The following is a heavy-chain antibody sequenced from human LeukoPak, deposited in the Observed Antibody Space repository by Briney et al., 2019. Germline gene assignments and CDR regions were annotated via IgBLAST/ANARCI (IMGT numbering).Heavy chain of an antibody. CDR2: IYYSGST. V-gene: IGHV4-39*01. CDR1: GVSITSSSYY. CDR3: ARQEIGLRSFDP. J-gene: IGHJ5*02. Sequence: SETLSLTCTVSGVSITSSSYYWGWIRQPPGKGLEWIGSIYYSGSTYYNPSLKSRVTISVDTSKNQFSLNLSSVTAADTAVYYCARQEIGLRSFDPWGQGTLVTVSS. D-gene: IGHD3/OR15-3a*01.